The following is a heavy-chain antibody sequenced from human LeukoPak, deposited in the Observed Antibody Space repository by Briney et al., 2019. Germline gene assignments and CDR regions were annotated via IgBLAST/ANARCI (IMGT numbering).Heavy chain of an antibody. J-gene: IGHJ5*02. D-gene: IGHD6-19*01. CDR3: ARQAVAGTNWFDP. V-gene: IGHV4-39*01. CDR2: IYYSGST. CDR1: GGSISSSSYY. Sequence: SETLSLTCTVSGGSISSSSYYWGWIRQPPGKGLEWIGSIYYSGSTYYNPSLKSRVTIPVDTSENQFSLKLSSVTAADTAVYYCARQAVAGTNWFDPWGQGTLVTVSS.